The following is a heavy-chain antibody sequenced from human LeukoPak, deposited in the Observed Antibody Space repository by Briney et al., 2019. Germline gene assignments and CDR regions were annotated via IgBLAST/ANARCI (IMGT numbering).Heavy chain of an antibody. V-gene: IGHV4-34*01. Sequence: SETLSLTCAVYGGSFSGYYWSWIRQPPGKGLEWIGEINHSGSTNHNPSLKSRVTISVDTSKNQFSLKLSSVTAADTAVYYCAKYYYDSSGYHHFDYWGQGTLVTVSS. CDR1: GGSFSGYY. D-gene: IGHD3-22*01. CDR2: INHSGST. CDR3: AKYYYDSSGYHHFDY. J-gene: IGHJ4*02.